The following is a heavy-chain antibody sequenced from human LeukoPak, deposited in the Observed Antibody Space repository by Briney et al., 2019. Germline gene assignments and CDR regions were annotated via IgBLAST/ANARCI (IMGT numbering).Heavy chain of an antibody. J-gene: IGHJ4*02. V-gene: IGHV4-61*02. CDR2: IYTSGST. D-gene: IGHD1-7*01. CDR1: GGSISSGSYY. CDR3: ARLGITGTEYYFDY. Sequence: SQTLSLTCTVSGGSISSGSYYWSWIRQPAGKGLEWIGRIYTSGSTNYNPSLKSRVTISVDTSKNQFSLKLSSVTAADTAVYYCARLGITGTEYYFDYWGQGTLVTVSS.